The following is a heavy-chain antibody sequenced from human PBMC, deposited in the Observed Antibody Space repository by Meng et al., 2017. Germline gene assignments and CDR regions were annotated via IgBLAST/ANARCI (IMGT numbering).Heavy chain of an antibody. D-gene: IGHD3-9*01. Sequence: AQLTASGPGLATPSETLSPTFTVSGGYIGISYWGWIGQPPGKGLEWIGYIYYSGSTNSNPSLKSRVTISVDTAKNQFSLKLSSVTAADTAVYYCASTRLRYVDWPRLIFDYWGQGTLVTVSS. V-gene: IGHV4-59*01. J-gene: IGHJ4*02. CDR3: ASTRLRYVDWPRLIFDY. CDR2: IYYSGST. CDR1: GGYIGISY.